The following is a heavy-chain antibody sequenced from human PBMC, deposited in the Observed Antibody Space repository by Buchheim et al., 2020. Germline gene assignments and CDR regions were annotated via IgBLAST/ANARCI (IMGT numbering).Heavy chain of an antibody. CDR1: GFTFSSYA. Sequence: EVQLLESGGGLVQPGGSLRLSCAASGFTFSSYAMRWVRQAPGKGLEWVSAISGSGGSTYYADSVKGRFTISRDNSKNTLSLQMNRLRAEDTAVYYCAKDSHLNTVTPFSYFDLWGRGTL. CDR2: ISGSGGST. CDR3: AKDSHLNTVTPFSYFDL. D-gene: IGHD4-17*01. V-gene: IGHV3-23*01. J-gene: IGHJ2*01.